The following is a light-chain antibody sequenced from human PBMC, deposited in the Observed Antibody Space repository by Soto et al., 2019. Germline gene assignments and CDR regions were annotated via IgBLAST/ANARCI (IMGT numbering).Light chain of an antibody. Sequence: SYELTQAPSVSVAPGQTATFTCGGDKIGTKSVHWHQQKPGQAPILVVYDDNDRPSGIPERFSGSKSGNTVTLTISGVEAGDEADYYCQVWDRTTDFVVFGGGTQLTVL. CDR3: QVWDRTTDFVV. CDR2: DDN. CDR1: KIGTKS. J-gene: IGLJ2*01. V-gene: IGLV3-21*02.